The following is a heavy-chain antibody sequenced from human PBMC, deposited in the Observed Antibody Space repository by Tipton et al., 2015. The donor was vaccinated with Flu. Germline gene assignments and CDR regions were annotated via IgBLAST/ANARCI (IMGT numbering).Heavy chain of an antibody. D-gene: IGHD2-2*01. CDR1: GYTFSSYD. CDR2: IIPNSGGT. V-gene: IGHV1-2*06. CDR3: ARDNTITSYDY. J-gene: IGHJ4*02. Sequence: QLVQSGAEVKKPGASVKVSCKASGYTFSSYDINWVRQAPGQGLEWMGRIIPNSGGTNYAQKFQGKVTMTSDTSVSTAYMELSGLRSDDTAVYYCARDNTITSYDYWGQGTLVTVSS.